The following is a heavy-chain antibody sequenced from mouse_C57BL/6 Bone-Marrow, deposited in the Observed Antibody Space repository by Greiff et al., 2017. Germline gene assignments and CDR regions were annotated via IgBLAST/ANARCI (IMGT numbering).Heavy chain of an antibody. D-gene: IGHD1-1*02. CDR3: SRRVGPYYVAY. V-gene: IGHV1-69*01. CDR2: IYTSDSGT. CDR1: GYTFTSYS. J-gene: IGHJ2*01. Sequence: VQLQQSGAGLVKPGASVKLSCKASGYTFTSYSMRWVRQRPGPGLEWMGEIYTSDSGTNYNQQFKGKCTMTVDKASSTAYMQLISLSSEDSAVSYCSRRVGPYYVAYWGQGTTLTVSS.